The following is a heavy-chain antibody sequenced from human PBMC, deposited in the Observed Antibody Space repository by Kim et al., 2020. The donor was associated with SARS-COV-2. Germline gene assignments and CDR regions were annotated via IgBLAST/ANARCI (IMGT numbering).Heavy chain of an antibody. CDR3: TRGLQWAFDF. J-gene: IGHJ4*02. CDR1: GFNFNIYS. V-gene: IGHV3-48*02. CDR2: ITGGSNTI. Sequence: GGSLRLSCSASGFNFNIYSMNWVRQSPGRGLEWVSYITGGSNTIYYADSVKGLFTISRDNAKNSLDLQMNSLRDDDTAVYYCTRGLQWAFDFWGQGSLVTVSS. D-gene: IGHD2-21*02.